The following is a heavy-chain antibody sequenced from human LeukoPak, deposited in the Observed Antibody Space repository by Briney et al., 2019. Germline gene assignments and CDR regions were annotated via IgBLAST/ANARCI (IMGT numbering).Heavy chain of an antibody. CDR3: ARGVYYYDSSGYYYAEYFQH. V-gene: IGHV3-53*01. J-gene: IGHJ1*01. Sequence: GGSLRLSCAASGFTVSSNYMSWVRQAPGKGLEWVSVVYSTNTTYYADSVKGRFTLSRDNSKNTLYLQMNSLRAEDTAVCYCARGVYYYDSSGYYYAEYFQHWGQGTLVTVSS. CDR1: GFTVSSNY. CDR2: VYSTNTT. D-gene: IGHD3-22*01.